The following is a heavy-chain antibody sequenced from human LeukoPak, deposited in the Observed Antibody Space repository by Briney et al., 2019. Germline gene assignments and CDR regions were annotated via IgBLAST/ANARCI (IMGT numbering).Heavy chain of an antibody. D-gene: IGHD6-13*01. CDR1: GGSFSGCY. V-gene: IGHV4-34*01. CDR2: INHSGST. Sequence: SETLSLTCAVYGGSFSGCYWSWIRQPPGKGLEWIGEINHSGSTNYNPSLKSRVSISVDSSKNQFSLKVSSVTAADTAVYYCARGSDTAAGLYWGQGTLVTVSS. CDR3: ARGSDTAAGLY. J-gene: IGHJ4*02.